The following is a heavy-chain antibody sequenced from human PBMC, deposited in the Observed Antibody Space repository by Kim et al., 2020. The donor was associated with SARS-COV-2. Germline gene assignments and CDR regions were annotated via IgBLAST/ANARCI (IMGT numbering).Heavy chain of an antibody. CDR1: GGSISSSSYY. Sequence: SETLSLTCTVSGGSISSSSYYWGWIRQPPGKGLEWIGSIYYSGSTYYNPSLKSRVTISVDTSKNQFSLKLSSVTAADTAVYYCARGGRIFIDAFDIWGQGTMVTVSS. D-gene: IGHD2-15*01. CDR3: ARGGRIFIDAFDI. V-gene: IGHV4-39*01. J-gene: IGHJ3*02. CDR2: IYYSGST.